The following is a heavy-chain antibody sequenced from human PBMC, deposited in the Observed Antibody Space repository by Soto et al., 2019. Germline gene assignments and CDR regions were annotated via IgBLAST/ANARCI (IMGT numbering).Heavy chain of an antibody. J-gene: IGHJ4*02. Sequence: NYSIRRVLKKQRKGLEWVSYISSSSSTIYYADSVKGRFTISRDNAKNSLYLQMNSLRAEDTAVYYCARDTSYYDFWSGYPACFDYWGQGTLVTVSS. CDR3: ARDTSYYDFWSGYPACFDY. V-gene: IGHV3-48*01. CDR1: NYS. CDR2: ISSSSSTI. D-gene: IGHD3-3*01.